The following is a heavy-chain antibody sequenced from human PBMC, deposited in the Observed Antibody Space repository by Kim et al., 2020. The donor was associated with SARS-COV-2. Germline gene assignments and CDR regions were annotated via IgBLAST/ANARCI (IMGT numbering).Heavy chain of an antibody. CDR2: ISYDGSNK. CDR1: GFTFSSYG. D-gene: IGHD4-17*01. V-gene: IGHV3-30*18. J-gene: IGHJ4*02. CDR3: AKLAVTTRLDY. Sequence: GGSLRLSCAASGFTFSSYGMHWVRQAPGKGLEWVAVISYDGSNKYYADSVKGRFTISRDNSKNTLYLQMNSLRAEDTAVYYCAKLAVTTRLDYWGQGTLVTVSS.